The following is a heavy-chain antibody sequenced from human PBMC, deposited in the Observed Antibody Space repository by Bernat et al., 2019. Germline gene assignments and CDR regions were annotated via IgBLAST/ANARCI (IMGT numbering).Heavy chain of an antibody. J-gene: IGHJ5*02. CDR1: GGSISSYY. V-gene: IGHV4-59*01. CDR3: ARLIQEYSSSWTPSWFDP. D-gene: IGHD6-13*01. Sequence: QVQLQESGPGLVKPSETLSLTCTVSGGSISSYYWSWIRQPPGKGLEWIGYIYYSGSTNYNPSLKSRVTISVDTSKNQFSLKLSSVTAADTAVYYCARLIQEYSSSWTPSWFDPWGQGTLVTVSS. CDR2: IYYSGST.